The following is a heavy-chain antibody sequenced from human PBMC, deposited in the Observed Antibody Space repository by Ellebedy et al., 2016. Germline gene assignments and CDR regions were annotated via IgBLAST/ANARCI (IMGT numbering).Heavy chain of an antibody. J-gene: IGHJ6*02. Sequence: SETLSLXXSVSGGSISSSTNYWGWIRQSPGKGLEWIGSIYYSGNTYYNPSLKSRVTISVDTSKNQFSLELSSVTAADTAVYYCARDFPSLYGSGYGMDVWGQGTPVTVSS. V-gene: IGHV4-39*07. CDR2: IYYSGNT. CDR3: ARDFPSLYGSGYGMDV. CDR1: GGSISSSTNY. D-gene: IGHD3-10*01.